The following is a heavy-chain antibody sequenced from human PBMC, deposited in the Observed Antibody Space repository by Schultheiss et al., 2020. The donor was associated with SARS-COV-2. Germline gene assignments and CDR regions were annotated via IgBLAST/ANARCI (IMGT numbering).Heavy chain of an antibody. CDR1: GYTLTELS. CDR2: INPNSGGT. V-gene: IGHV1-2*02. D-gene: IGHD3-22*01. CDR3: ARARSGSLLVYYYYYYMDV. Sequence: ASVKVSCKVSGYTLTELSMHWVRQAPGKGLEWMGWINPNSGGTNYAQKFQGRVTMTRDTSISTAYMELSRLRSDDTAVYYCARARSGSLLVYYYYYYMDVWGKGTTVTVSS. J-gene: IGHJ6*03.